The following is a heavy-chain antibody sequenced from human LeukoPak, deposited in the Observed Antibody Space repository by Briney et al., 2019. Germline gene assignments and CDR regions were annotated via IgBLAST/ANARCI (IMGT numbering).Heavy chain of an antibody. Sequence: GESLKISCKGSGYSFNAYYIAWVRQMPGKDLEWMGAIYPGDSDTTYSPSLQGQVTISADKSATTAYLQWNSLKASDTAIYYCARLMTLVRGGLKRLPRSCGMDVWGQGTTVTVS. CDR1: GYSFNAYY. J-gene: IGHJ6*02. CDR2: IYPGDSDT. D-gene: IGHD3-10*01. CDR3: ARLMTLVRGGLKRLPRSCGMDV. V-gene: IGHV5-51*01.